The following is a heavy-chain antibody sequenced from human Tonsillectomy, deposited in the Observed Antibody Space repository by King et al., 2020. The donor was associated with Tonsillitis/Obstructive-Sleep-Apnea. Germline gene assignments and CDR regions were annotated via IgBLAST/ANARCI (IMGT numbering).Heavy chain of an antibody. CDR3: AREVELWVSDSDY. J-gene: IGHJ4*02. D-gene: IGHD3-10*01. CDR1: GFTFSSYW. CDR2: IKQDGSEK. V-gene: IGHV3-7*01. Sequence: VQLVESGGGLVQPGGSLRLSCAASGFTFSSYWMSWVRQAPGKGLEWVGNIKQDGSEKYYMDSVKGRFTISRDNAKNSLYLQMNSLRAEDTAGYYCAREVELWVSDSDYWGQGTLVSVSS.